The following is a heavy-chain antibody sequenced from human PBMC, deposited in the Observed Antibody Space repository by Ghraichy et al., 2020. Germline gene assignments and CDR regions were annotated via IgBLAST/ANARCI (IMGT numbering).Heavy chain of an antibody. CDR1: GGSISSYY. Sequence: TLSLTCTVSGGSISSYYWSWIRQPPGKGLEWIGYIYHSGNTTYNPSLKGRVTISVNTPKNQFSLKLRSVTAAETAMYYCARDLVIPAAIGDYSYYYGMDVWGQGTTVTVSS. CDR3: ARDLVIPAAIGDYSYYYGMDV. V-gene: IGHV4-59*01. J-gene: IGHJ6*02. CDR2: IYHSGNT. D-gene: IGHD2-2*01.